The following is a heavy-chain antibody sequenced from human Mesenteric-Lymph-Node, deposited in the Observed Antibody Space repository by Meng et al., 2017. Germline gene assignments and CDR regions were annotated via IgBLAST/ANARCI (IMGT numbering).Heavy chain of an antibody. V-gene: IGHV1-2*06. CDR1: GYTFTGYY. CDR2: INPNSGGT. J-gene: IGHJ4*02. D-gene: IGHD3-22*01. CDR3: ARGGYYYASSGYALGY. Sequence: ASVKVSCKASGYTFTGYYMHWLRQAPGQGLEWMGRINPNSGGTNYAQKFQGRFTMTRDTSISTAYMELSRLRSDDTAVYYCARGGYYYASSGYALGYWGQGTLVTVSS.